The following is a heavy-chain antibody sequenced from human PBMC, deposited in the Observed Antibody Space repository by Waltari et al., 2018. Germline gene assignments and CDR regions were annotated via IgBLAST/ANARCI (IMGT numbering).Heavy chain of an antibody. CDR1: GYTFTSYY. V-gene: IGHV1-46*01. CDR2: INPSGGST. J-gene: IGHJ3*02. D-gene: IGHD2-8*02. Sequence: QVQLVQSGAEVKKPGASVKVSCKASGYTFTSYYMHWVRQAPGQGLEWMGIINPSGGSTSYAQKFQGRVTMTRDTSTSTVYMELSSLRSEDTAVYYCASICTGGVSGVDAFDIWGQGTMVTVSS. CDR3: ASICTGGVSGVDAFDI.